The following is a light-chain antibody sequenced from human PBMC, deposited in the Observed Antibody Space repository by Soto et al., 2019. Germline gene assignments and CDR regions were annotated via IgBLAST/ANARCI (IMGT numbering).Light chain of an antibody. V-gene: IGKV3-20*01. CDR2: GAS. Sequence: EIVMTQSPATLSVSPGERATLSCMASQSVSSSYLAWYQQKPGQAPRLLIYGASSRATGIPDRFSGSGSGTDFTLTISRLEPEDFAVYWCQQYDSSPRTFGQGTKVDI. J-gene: IGKJ1*01. CDR1: QSVSSSY. CDR3: QQYDSSPRT.